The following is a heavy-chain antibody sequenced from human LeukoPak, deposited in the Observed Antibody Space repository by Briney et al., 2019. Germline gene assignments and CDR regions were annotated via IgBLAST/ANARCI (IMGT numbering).Heavy chain of an antibody. V-gene: IGHV3-23*01. CDR2: ISGSGGST. Sequence: AGGSLRLSCAASGFTFSSYAMSWVRQAPGKGLEWVSAISGSGGSTYYADSVKGRFTISRDNSKNTLYLQMNSLRAEDTAVYYCAKDPLCYYDSSGYRNWFDPWGQGTLVTVSS. CDR3: AKDPLCYYDSSGYRNWFDP. CDR1: GFTFSSYA. D-gene: IGHD3-22*01. J-gene: IGHJ5*02.